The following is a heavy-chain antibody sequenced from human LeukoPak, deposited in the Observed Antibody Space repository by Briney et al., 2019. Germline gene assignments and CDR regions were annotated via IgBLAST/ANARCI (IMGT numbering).Heavy chain of an antibody. J-gene: IGHJ4*02. D-gene: IGHD2-2*01. CDR2: INHSGST. Sequence: SETLSLTCAVYGGSFSGYYWSWIRQPPGKGLEWIGEINHSGSTNYNPSLKSRVTISVDTSKNQFSLKLSSVTAADTAVYYCARESCSSTSCPFDYWGQGTLVTVSS. CDR1: GGSFSGYY. CDR3: ARESCSSTSCPFDY. V-gene: IGHV4-34*01.